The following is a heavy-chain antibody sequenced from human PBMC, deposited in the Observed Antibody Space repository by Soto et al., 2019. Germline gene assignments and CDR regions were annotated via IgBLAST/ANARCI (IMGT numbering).Heavy chain of an antibody. CDR2: IYYSGST. D-gene: IGHD3-10*01. V-gene: IGHV4-30-4*01. CDR1: GGSIISGDYY. J-gene: IGHJ4*02. CDR3: AREGSGSSFDY. Sequence: PSETLSLTCTVSGGSIISGDYYWSWIRQPPGKGLEWIGYIYYSGSTYYNPSLKSRVTISVDTSKNQFSLKLSSVTAADTAVYYCAREGSGSSFDYWGQGTLVTVSS.